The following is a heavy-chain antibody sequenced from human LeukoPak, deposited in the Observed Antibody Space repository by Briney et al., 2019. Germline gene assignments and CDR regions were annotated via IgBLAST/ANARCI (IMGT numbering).Heavy chain of an antibody. J-gene: IGHJ4*02. CDR1: GFTFSSYW. D-gene: IGHD2/OR15-2a*01. V-gene: IGHV3-7*01. Sequence: GALRLSCAASGFTFSSYWMSWVRQAPGKGLEWVANIKQDGSEKYYVDSVKGRFTISRDNAKNSLYLQMNSLRAEDTAVYYCARTSEVLREYYFDYWGQGTLVTVSS. CDR3: ARTSEVLREYYFDY. CDR2: IKQDGSEK.